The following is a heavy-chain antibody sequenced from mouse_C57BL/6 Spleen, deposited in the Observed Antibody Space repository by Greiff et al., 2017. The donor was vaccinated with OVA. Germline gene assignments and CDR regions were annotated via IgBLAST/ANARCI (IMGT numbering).Heavy chain of an antibody. CDR1: GYTFTNYW. D-gene: IGHD1-1*01. CDR2: IYPGGGYT. J-gene: IGHJ2*01. V-gene: IGHV1-63*01. CDR3: SRIDYGSSYGYFDY. Sequence: QVQLQQSGAELVRPGTSVKMSCKASGYTFTNYWIGWAKQRPGHGLEWIGDIYPGGGYTNYNEKFKGKATLTADKSSSTAYMQFSSLTSEDSAIYYCSRIDYGSSYGYFDYWGQGTTLTVSS.